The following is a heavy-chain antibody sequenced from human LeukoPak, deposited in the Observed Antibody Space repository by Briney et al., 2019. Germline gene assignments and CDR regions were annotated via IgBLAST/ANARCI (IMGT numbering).Heavy chain of an antibody. D-gene: IGHD1-26*01. CDR3: AKAWRGGSYVDRHFDY. V-gene: IGHV3-15*01. Sequence: PGGSLRLSCAASGFTFSNAWMSWVRQAPGKGLEWVGRIKSKTDGGTTDYAAPVKGRFTISRDDSKNTLYLQMNSLTAEDTAVYFCAKAWRGGSYVDRHFDYWGQGTLVTVSS. J-gene: IGHJ4*02. CDR2: IKSKTDGGTT. CDR1: GFTFSNAW.